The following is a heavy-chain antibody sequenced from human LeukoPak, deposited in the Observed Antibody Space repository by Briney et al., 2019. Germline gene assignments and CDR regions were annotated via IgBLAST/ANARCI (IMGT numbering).Heavy chain of an antibody. Sequence: GGSLRLSCSASGFTFSSYAMHWVRQAPGKGLEYVSAISSNGGSTYYADSVKGRFTISRDNSKNTLYLQMSSLRAEETAVYYCVKGHLVLELGDYFDYWGQGTLVTVSS. D-gene: IGHD1-26*01. CDR2: ISSNGGST. J-gene: IGHJ4*02. V-gene: IGHV3-64D*09. CDR3: VKGHLVLELGDYFDY. CDR1: GFTFSSYA.